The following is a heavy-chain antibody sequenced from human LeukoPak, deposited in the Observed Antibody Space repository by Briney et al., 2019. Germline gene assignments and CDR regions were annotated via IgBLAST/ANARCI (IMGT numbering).Heavy chain of an antibody. CDR1: GYTFTSYD. J-gene: IGHJ2*01. CDR2: MNPDSGNT. V-gene: IGHV1-8*01. CDR3: AREKMGTPPWPSTKSYWYFDL. Sequence: ASVKVSCKASGYTFTSYDINWVRQATGQGLEWMGWMNPDSGNTGYAQKFQGRVTRTRNTSISTAYMELSSLRSEDTAVYYCAREKMGTPPWPSTKSYWYFDLWGRGTLVTVSS. D-gene: IGHD7-27*01.